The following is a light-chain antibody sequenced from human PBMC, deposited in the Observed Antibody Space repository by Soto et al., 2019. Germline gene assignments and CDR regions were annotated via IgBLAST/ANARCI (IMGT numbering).Light chain of an antibody. V-gene: IGLV1-40*01. CDR1: SSNIVAIYD. J-gene: IGLJ7*01. CDR2: GNT. CDR3: PSYVTSLSGGV. Sequence: QSVLTQPPSVSGAPGQRVTISCTGSSSNIVAIYDVHWYQQLPGTAPKLLIYGNTNRPSGVPDRFSGSKSCTSASLAITGLQAEYDLDYSCPSYVTSLSGGVFGGGTQVTVL.